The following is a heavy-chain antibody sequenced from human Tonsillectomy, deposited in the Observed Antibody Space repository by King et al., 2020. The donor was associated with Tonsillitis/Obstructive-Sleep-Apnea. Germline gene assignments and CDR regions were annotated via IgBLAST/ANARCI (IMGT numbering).Heavy chain of an antibody. CDR3: AREPVIPGAVFEYGMDV. CDR2: ISYDGTNK. V-gene: IGHV3-30*04. J-gene: IGHJ6*02. Sequence: VQLVESGGGVVQPGRSLRLSCAASGFTFSIYAMYWVRQAPGKGLEWVAVISYDGTNKYYADSVKGRFTISRDNSKNTLFLQMYSLRAEDTAVYYCAREPVIPGAVFEYGMDVWGQGTTVTVSS. CDR1: GFTFSIYA. D-gene: IGHD2-2*01.